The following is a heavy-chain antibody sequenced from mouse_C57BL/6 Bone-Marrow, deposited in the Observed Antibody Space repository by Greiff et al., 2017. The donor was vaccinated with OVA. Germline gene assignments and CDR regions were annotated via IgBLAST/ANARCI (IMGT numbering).Heavy chain of an antibody. CDR3: ARVKLSYRYFDV. CDR1: GYTFTSYW. D-gene: IGHD1-3*01. V-gene: IGHV1-55*01. Sequence: QVQLQQPGAELVKPGASVKMSCKASGYTFTSYWITWVKQRPGQGLEWIGDIYPGSGSTNYNEKFKSKATLTVDTSSSTAYMQLSSLTSEDSAVYYCARVKLSYRYFDVWGTGTTVTVSS. CDR2: IYPGSGST. J-gene: IGHJ1*03.